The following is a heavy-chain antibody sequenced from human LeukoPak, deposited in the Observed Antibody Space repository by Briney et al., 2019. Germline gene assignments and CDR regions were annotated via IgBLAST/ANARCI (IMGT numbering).Heavy chain of an antibody. CDR1: GGSISSGDYY. CDR3: ASRGYTYGHFDY. CDR2: IYYSGST. V-gene: IGHV4-30-4*01. Sequence: SETLSLTCTVSGGSISSGDYYWSWIRQPPGKVLEWIGYIYYSGSTYYNPSLKSRVTISIDTSKNQFSLKLSSVTAADTAMYYCASRGYTYGHFDYWGPGTLVTVSS. D-gene: IGHD5-18*01. J-gene: IGHJ4*02.